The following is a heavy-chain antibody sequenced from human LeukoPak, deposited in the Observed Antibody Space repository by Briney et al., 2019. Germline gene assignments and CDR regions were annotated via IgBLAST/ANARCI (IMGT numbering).Heavy chain of an antibody. D-gene: IGHD3-10*01. CDR1: GVSISSSSYY. J-gene: IGHJ4*02. Sequence: SETLSLTCTVSGVSISSSSYYWGWIRQPPGKGLEWIGSIYYSGSTYYNPSLKSRVTISVDTSKNQFSLKLSSVTAADTAVYDCDSSGSLYYFDYWGQGTLVTVSS. V-gene: IGHV4-39*07. CDR2: IYYSGST. CDR3: DSSGSLYYFDY.